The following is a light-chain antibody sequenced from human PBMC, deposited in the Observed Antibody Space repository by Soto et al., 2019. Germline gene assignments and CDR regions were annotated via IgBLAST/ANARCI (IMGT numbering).Light chain of an antibody. CDR1: QSLLHSNGYNC. CDR3: MQALQTPLT. V-gene: IGKV2-28*01. Sequence: EIVMTQSPLSLPVTPGEPASISCRSSQSLLHSNGYNCLDWYLQKPGQPPQLLIYLGSNRASGVPDRVSGSGSGTDFTLKISRVEAEDVGVYYCMQALQTPLTFGGGTKVEIK. J-gene: IGKJ4*01. CDR2: LGS.